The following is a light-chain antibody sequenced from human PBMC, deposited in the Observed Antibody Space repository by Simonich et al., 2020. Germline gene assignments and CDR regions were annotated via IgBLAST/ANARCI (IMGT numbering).Light chain of an antibody. J-gene: IGKJ1*01. CDR2: AAS. CDR3: QQNYSTPWT. Sequence: DIQMTQSPSSLSASVGDRVTITCLASQSISSYLNWYQQKPGKAPKLLIYAASSLQSGVPSRFSGRGSGTDFTLTISSLQPEDVAAYYCQQNYSTPWTFGQGTKVEIK. V-gene: IGKV1-39*01. CDR1: QSISSY.